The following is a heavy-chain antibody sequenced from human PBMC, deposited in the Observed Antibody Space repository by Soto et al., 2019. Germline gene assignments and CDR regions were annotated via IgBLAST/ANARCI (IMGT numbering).Heavy chain of an antibody. CDR2: IYYSGST. CDR3: AEGRDGYNDAFDI. J-gene: IGHJ3*02. D-gene: IGHD5-12*01. V-gene: IGHV4-31*11. Sequence: PSETLSLTCAVYGGSFSGYYWSWIRQHPGKGLEWIGYIYYSGSTYYNPSLKSRVTISVDTSKNQFSLKLSSVTAADTAVYYCAEGRDGYNDAFDIWGQGTMVTVSS. CDR1: GGSFSGYY.